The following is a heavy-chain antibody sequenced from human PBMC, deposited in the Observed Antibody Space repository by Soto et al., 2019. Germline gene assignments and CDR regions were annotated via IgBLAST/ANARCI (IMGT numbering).Heavy chain of an antibody. CDR1: GGSLSSSAYS. CDR3: ARELLFYDSDGFSWDDDFDI. J-gene: IGHJ3*02. D-gene: IGHD2-21*01. CDR2: ICQSGST. V-gene: IGHV4-30-2*01. Sequence: PSETLSLTCAVSGGSLSSSAYSWSWIRQPPGKGLEWIGFICQSGSTYYNPSLKSRVTMSLDRPKNQFSLKLSSVTAADTAVYYCARELLFYDSDGFSWDDDFDIWGQGTMVTVSS.